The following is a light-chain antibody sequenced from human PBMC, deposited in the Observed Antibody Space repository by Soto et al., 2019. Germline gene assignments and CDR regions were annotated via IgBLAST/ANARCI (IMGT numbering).Light chain of an antibody. V-gene: IGKV3-15*01. CDR1: QSISDT. CDR2: GAS. J-gene: IGKJ1*01. CDR3: QQYDNWPWT. Sequence: EIVMTQSPATLSVSPGGRATLSCRASQSISDTLAWYQQKPGQAPRLLIHGASTRAPGFPARFSGSGSGTDLTLTISSLKSEDFAVYYCQQYDNWPWTLGQGTKVDIK.